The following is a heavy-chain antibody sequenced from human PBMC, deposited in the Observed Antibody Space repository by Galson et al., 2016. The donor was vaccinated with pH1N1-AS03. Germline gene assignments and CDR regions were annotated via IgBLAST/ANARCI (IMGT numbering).Heavy chain of an antibody. CDR2: ISYDGSIP. J-gene: IGHJ4*02. D-gene: IGHD3/OR15-3a*01. CDR1: GFSFSTYV. Sequence: LRLSCAASGFSFSTYVMHWVRQAPGKGLEWVAVISYDGSIPTYADSVKGRFTISRDNAKNTLYLQMNNLRVEDTAMYYCARGRFLDWFPDDYWGQGTLVTVSS. CDR3: ARGRFLDWFPDDY. V-gene: IGHV3-30*03.